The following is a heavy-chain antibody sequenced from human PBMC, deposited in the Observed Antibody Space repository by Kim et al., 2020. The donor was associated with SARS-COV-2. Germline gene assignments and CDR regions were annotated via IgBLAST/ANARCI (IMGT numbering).Heavy chain of an antibody. CDR3: ARNRPTTIFGVVINDA. Sequence: SETLSLTCTVSGGSISSSSYYWGWIRQPPGKGLEWIGSIYYSGSTYYNQSLKSRVTISVDTSKNQFSLKLSSVTAADTAVYYCARNRPTTIFGVVINDA. D-gene: IGHD3-3*01. CDR2: IYYSGST. J-gene: IGHJ3*01. V-gene: IGHV4-39*01. CDR1: GGSISSSSYY.